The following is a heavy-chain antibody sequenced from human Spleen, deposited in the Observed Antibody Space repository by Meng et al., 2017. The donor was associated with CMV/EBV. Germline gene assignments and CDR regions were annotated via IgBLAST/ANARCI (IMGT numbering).Heavy chain of an antibody. V-gene: IGHV1-2*02. CDR3: ARVDALGYCTGGGCYSVF. J-gene: IGHJ4*02. CDR1: YMFPGYF. D-gene: IGHD2-15*01. CDR2: ITPNSGNT. Sequence: YMFPGYFIHWVRQAPGQGLEWMVWITPNSGNTNYAQNFQGRVAMTTDTSISTAYMELSSLTYDDTAVYFCARVDALGYCTGGGCYSVFWGQGTLVTVSS.